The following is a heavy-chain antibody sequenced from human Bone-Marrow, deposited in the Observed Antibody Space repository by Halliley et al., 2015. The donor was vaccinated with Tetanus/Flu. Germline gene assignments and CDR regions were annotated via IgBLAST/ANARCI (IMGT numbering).Heavy chain of an antibody. V-gene: IGHV1-46*01. Sequence: MGIINPSDGSTTYSQRFQGRLTMTRDTSTRTVYMELSSLRSEDTAVFYCARRTTTIRDKYDMDVWGQGTKVTVSS. CDR3: ARRTTTIRDKYDMDV. D-gene: IGHD3-10*01. J-gene: IGHJ6*02. CDR2: INPSDGST.